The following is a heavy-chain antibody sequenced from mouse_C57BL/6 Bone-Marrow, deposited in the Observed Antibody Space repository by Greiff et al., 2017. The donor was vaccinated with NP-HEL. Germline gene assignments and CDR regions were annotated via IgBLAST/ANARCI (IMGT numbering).Heavy chain of an antibody. D-gene: IGHD1-1*01. CDR2: INPSSGYT. CDR1: GYTFTSYT. Sequence: GASVKMSCKASGYTFTSYTMHWVKQRPGQGLEWIGYINPSSGYTKYNQKFKDKATLTADKSSSTAYMQLSSLTSEDSAVYYCARPHYYGSSYFDYWGQGTTLTVSS. CDR3: ARPHYYGSSYFDY. V-gene: IGHV1-4*01. J-gene: IGHJ2*01.